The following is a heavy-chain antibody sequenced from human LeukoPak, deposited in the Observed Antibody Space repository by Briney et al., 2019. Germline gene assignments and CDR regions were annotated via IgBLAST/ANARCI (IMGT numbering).Heavy chain of an antibody. V-gene: IGHV4-38-2*02. D-gene: IGHD3-10*01. J-gene: IGHJ3*02. CDR2: IYHSGST. Sequence: GSPRLSCAASGFTFNSYGMNWFRQAPGKGLEWIGSIYHSGSTYYNPSLKSRVTISVDTSKNQFSLKLSSVTAADTAVYYCAREGGQVTMVRGVTAGAFDIWGQGTMVTVSS. CDR3: AREGGQVTMVRGVTAGAFDI. CDR1: GFTFNSYG.